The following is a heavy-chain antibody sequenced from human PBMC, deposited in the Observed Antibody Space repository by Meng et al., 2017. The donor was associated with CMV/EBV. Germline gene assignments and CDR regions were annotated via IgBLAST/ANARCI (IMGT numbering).Heavy chain of an antibody. D-gene: IGHD1-26*01. J-gene: IGHJ1*01. CDR1: GFTVSSNY. Sequence: EVQLVESGGGLCQPGGSLRLSCAASGFTVSSNYMSWVRQAPGKGLEWVSVIYSGGSTYYADSVKGRFTISRDNSKNTLYLQMNSLRAEDTAVYYCARDWVGATLEPEYFQHWGQGTLVTVSS. CDR3: ARDWVGATLEPEYFQH. V-gene: IGHV3-66*01. CDR2: IYSGGST.